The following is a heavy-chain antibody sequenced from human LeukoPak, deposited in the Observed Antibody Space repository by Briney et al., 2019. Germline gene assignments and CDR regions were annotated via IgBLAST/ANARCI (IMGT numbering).Heavy chain of an antibody. CDR1: GFTFSSYS. CDR3: AREGYCSGGSYYSGGHDYGMDV. CDR2: ISSSSSYI. Sequence: GGTLRLSCAASGFTFSSYSMHWVRQAPGKGLEWVSSISSSSSYIYYADSVKGRFTISRDNDKNSLYLQMNSLRAEETAVYYCAREGYCSGGSYYSGGHDYGMDVWGQGTTVTVSS. J-gene: IGHJ6*02. V-gene: IGHV3-21*01. D-gene: IGHD2-15*01.